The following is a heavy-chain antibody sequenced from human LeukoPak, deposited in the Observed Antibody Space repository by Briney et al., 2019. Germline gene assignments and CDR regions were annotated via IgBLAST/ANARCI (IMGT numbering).Heavy chain of an antibody. V-gene: IGHV3-9*01. CDR3: ATLGEFDY. CDR2: ISWNSGSI. J-gene: IGHJ4*02. CDR1: GFTFDDYA. Sequence: PGGSLRLSCAASGFTFDDYAMHWVRQAPGKGLEWVSGISWNSGSIGYAYSVKGRFTISRDNSKNTLYLQMNSLKAEDTAVYYCATLGEFDYWGQGSLVTVSS.